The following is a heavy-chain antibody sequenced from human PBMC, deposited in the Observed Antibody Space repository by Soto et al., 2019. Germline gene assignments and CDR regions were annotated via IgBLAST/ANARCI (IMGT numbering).Heavy chain of an antibody. CDR2: ISYDGSNK. J-gene: IGHJ4*02. CDR1: GCTFSRYG. Sequence: GGSLRLSWIASGCTFSRYGVHWVRQAPGKGLEWVAVISYDGSNKYYADSVKGRFTISRDNSKNTLYLQMNSLRAEDTAVYYCAKEGGYDSSGYYYDYWGQGTLVTVSS. V-gene: IGHV3-30*18. D-gene: IGHD3-22*01. CDR3: AKEGGYDSSGYYYDY.